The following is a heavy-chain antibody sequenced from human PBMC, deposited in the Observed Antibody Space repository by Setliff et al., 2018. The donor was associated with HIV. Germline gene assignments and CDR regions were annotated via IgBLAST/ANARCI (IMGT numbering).Heavy chain of an antibody. D-gene: IGHD3-22*01. CDR1: SGSVNNYW. CDR3: ARLGDYDSSGYSWFDY. J-gene: IGHJ4*02. V-gene: IGHV4-59*02. Sequence: SETLSLTCNVSSGSVNNYWWTWIRQPPGKGLEWIDYIYYSGSTYYNPSLKSRVTISVDTSKNQFSLMLSSVTAADTAVYYCARLGDYDSSGYSWFDYWGQGTLVTVSS. CDR2: IYYSGST.